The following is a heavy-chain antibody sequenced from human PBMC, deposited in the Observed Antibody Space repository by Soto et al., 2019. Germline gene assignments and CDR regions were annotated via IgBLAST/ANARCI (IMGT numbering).Heavy chain of an antibody. V-gene: IGHV3-74*01. D-gene: IGHD1-1*01. CDR3: ATGGLEHSDY. CDR2: INKDGSYK. J-gene: IGHJ4*02. CDR1: GFTFSSDW. Sequence: GGSLRLSCATSGFTFSSDWMHWVRQAPGKGLVWVSRINKDGSYKNYADFVEGRFTISRDDAKSELYLQMDRLRAEDTAVYYCATGGLEHSDYLGQGALVTVSS.